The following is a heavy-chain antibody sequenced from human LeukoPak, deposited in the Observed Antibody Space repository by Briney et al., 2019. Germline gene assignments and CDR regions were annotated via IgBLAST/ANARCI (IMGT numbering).Heavy chain of an antibody. Sequence: GGSLRLSCAASGFTFSSYSMNWVRQAPGKGLEWVSAISGSGGSTYYADSVKGRFTISRDNSKNTLYLQMNSLRAEDTAVYYCAKGGYSYGHDYWGQGTLVTVSS. CDR3: AKGGYSYGHDY. CDR2: ISGSGGST. D-gene: IGHD5-18*01. V-gene: IGHV3-23*01. CDR1: GFTFSSYS. J-gene: IGHJ4*02.